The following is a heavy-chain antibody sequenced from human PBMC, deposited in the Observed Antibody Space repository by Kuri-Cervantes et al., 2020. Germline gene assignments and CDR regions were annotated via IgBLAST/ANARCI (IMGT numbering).Heavy chain of an antibody. J-gene: IGHJ6*02. D-gene: IGHD1-26*01. V-gene: IGHV1-8*02. CDR2: MNPNSGNT. Sequence: ASVKVSCKASGYTFTSYGISWMRQATGQGLEWMGWMNPNSGNTGYAQKFQGRVTMTRNTSISTAYMELSSLRSEDTAVYYCARELVTPYYYYGMDVWGQGTTVTVSS. CDR3: ARELVTPYYYYGMDV. CDR1: GYTFTSYG.